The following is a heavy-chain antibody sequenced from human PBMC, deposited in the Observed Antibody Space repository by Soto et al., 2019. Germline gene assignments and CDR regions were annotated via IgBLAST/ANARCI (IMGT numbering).Heavy chain of an antibody. D-gene: IGHD2-2*01. CDR1: GGTFSSYA. CDR2: IIPIFGTA. CDR3: ARHVPAAGYYYGMYV. J-gene: IGHJ6*02. Sequence: QVQLVQSGAEVKKPGSSVKVSCKASGGTFSSYAISWVRQAPGQGLEWMGGIIPIFGTADYAQKFQGRVTITGDESTSTAYREPSSLRSEDTAVYYCARHVPAAGYYYGMYVWGQGTTVTVSS. V-gene: IGHV1-69*12.